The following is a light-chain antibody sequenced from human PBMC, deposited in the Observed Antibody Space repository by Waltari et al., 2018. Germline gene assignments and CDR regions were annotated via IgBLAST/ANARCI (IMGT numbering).Light chain of an antibody. J-gene: IGLJ3*02. CDR1: SGSLSSTSY. Sequence: QTVVTQEPSLSVSPGGTVTLTCALNSGSLSSTSYASWYQQTPGQAPRTLVYKTNTRSSGVPDRLSGSSLGNKAAITITRAQAGDESDYYCLLYMGSGIWVFGGGTKLTVL. CDR2: KTN. CDR3: LLYMGSGIWV. V-gene: IGLV8-61*01.